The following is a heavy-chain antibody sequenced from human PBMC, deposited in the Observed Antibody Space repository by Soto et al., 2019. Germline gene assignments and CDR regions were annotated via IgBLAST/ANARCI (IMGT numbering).Heavy chain of an antibody. V-gene: IGHV4-34*01. Sequence: SETLSLTSAVYCGSFSGDYWSWIRQPPGKGLEWIGEINHSGSTNYNPSLKSRVTISVDTSKNQFSLKLSSVTAADTAVYYCARWSRDGYNLDYYYGMDVWGQGTTVT. CDR3: ARWSRDGYNLDYYYGMDV. CDR2: INHSGST. CDR1: CGSFSGDY. J-gene: IGHJ6*02. D-gene: IGHD5-12*01.